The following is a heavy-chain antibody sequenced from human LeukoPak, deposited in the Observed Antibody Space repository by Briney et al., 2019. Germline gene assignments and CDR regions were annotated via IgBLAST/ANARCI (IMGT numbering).Heavy chain of an antibody. CDR1: GGSFSGYY. D-gene: IGHD3-10*01. J-gene: IGHJ6*03. V-gene: IGHV4-34*01. CDR3: ARRKGWWFGGGYYMDV. CDR2: INHSGST. Sequence: SETPSLTCAVYGGSFSGYYWSWIRQPPGKGLEWIGEINHSGSTNYNPSLKSRVTISVDTSKNQFSLKLSSVTAADTAVYYCARRKGWWFGGGYYMDVWGKGTTVTISS.